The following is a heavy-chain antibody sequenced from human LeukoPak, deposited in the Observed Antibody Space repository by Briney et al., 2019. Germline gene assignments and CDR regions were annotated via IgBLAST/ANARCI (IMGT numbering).Heavy chain of an antibody. CDR3: ARIGVLGSGYSF. V-gene: IGHV1-3*01. Sequence: GASVKVSCKASGYTFSNYAMHWVRQAPGQRLEGMGWINAGNDNTKYSQKFQDRVTITRDTSASTAYMELSSLRSEDTAVYYCARIGVLGSGYSFWGQGTLVTVSS. J-gene: IGHJ4*02. CDR1: GYTFSNYA. CDR2: INAGNDNT. D-gene: IGHD3-22*01.